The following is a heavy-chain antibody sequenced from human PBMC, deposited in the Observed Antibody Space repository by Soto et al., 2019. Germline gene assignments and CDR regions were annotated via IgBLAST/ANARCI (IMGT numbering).Heavy chain of an antibody. CDR1: GGTFSSYA. J-gene: IGHJ3*02. Sequence: ASVKVSCKASGGTFSSYAISWVRQAPGQGLEWMGGIIPIFGTANYAQKFQGRVTITADESTSTAYMELSSLRSEDTAVYHCARTQGPNHYYDSSGYYYWEGAFDIWGQGTMVTVSS. CDR3: ARTQGPNHYYDSSGYYYWEGAFDI. CDR2: IIPIFGTA. V-gene: IGHV1-69*13. D-gene: IGHD3-22*01.